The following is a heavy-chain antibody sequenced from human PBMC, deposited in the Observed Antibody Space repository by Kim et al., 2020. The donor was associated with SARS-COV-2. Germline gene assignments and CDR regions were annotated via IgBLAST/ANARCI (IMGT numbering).Heavy chain of an antibody. CDR1: GYSFTSYW. D-gene: IGHD2-2*01. CDR2: IDPSDSYT. CDR3: ARHGEGEYQLPWLKNWFDP. V-gene: IGHV5-10-1*01. Sequence: GESLKISCKGSGYSFTSYWISWVCQMPGKGLEWMGRIDPSDSYTNYSPSFQGHVTISADKSISTAYLQWSSLKASDTAMYYCARHGEGEYQLPWLKNWFDPWGQGTLVTVSS. J-gene: IGHJ5*02.